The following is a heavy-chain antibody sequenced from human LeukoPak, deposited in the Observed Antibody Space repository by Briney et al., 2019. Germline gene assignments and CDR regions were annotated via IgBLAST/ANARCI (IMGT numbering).Heavy chain of an antibody. D-gene: IGHD3-9*01. Sequence: GGSLRLSCAASGFTFSSYGMSWVRQAPGKGLEWVSAISGSGGSTYYADSVKGRFTISRDNSKNTLYLQMNSLRAEDTAVYYCAKDLTISYYDILTGYPTLAFDIWGQGTMVTVSS. CDR3: AKDLTISYYDILTGYPTLAFDI. CDR2: ISGSGGST. CDR1: GFTFSSYG. V-gene: IGHV3-23*01. J-gene: IGHJ3*02.